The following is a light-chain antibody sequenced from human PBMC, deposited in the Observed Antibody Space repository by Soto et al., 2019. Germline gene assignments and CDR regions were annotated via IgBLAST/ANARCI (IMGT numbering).Light chain of an antibody. CDR1: QSISSY. V-gene: IGKV1-39*01. J-gene: IGKJ4*01. CDR2: AAS. Sequence: DIQMTQSPSSLSASVGDRVTITCRASQSISSYLNWYQQKPGKAPKLLIYAASSLQSGVPSRFSGSGSGTDFTLTISSLQPEDFATYYCQQYIRWPLTFGGGTKVDIK. CDR3: QQYIRWPLT.